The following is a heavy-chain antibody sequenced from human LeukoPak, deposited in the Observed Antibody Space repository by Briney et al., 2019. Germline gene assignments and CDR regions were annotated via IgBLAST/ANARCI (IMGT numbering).Heavy chain of an antibody. Sequence: ASVKVSCKASGGTFSSYAISWVRQAPGQGLEWMGRIIPILGIANYAQKFQGRVTMTRDTSTSTVYMELSSLRSEDTAVYYCARAGGDTAMDEGPFDPWGQGTLVTVSS. V-gene: IGHV1-69*04. D-gene: IGHD5-18*01. CDR2: IIPILGIA. CDR1: GGTFSSYA. J-gene: IGHJ5*02. CDR3: ARAGGDTAMDEGPFDP.